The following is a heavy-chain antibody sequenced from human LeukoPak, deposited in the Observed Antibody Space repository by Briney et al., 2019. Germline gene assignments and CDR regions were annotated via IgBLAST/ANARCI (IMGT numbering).Heavy chain of an antibody. CDR3: ARLGYCSGGSCRAGNWFDP. Sequence: SETLSLTCTVSGGSISSYYWSWIRQPPGKGLEWIGYIYYSGSTYYNPSLKSRVTISVDTSKNQFSLKLSSVTAADTAVYYCARLGYCSGGSCRAGNWFDPWGQGTLVTVSS. V-gene: IGHV4-59*08. D-gene: IGHD2-15*01. CDR1: GGSISSYY. J-gene: IGHJ5*02. CDR2: IYYSGST.